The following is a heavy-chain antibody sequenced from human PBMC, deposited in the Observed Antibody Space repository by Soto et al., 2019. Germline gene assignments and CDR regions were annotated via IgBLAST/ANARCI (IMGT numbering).Heavy chain of an antibody. CDR3: ASVTTIWSN. J-gene: IGHJ4*02. D-gene: IGHD2-21*02. V-gene: IGHV1-46*01. CDR1: GYSSSNYY. Sequence: QIQVVQSGAEVKEPGASVKVSCMASGYSSSNYYTHWVRQAPGQGLEWMGIVNPNGASTNYAQRFQGTVTLTRDTSTNTDYMELSRLTSDDTAVYFCASVTTIWSNWGQGTLLTVSS. CDR2: VNPNGAST.